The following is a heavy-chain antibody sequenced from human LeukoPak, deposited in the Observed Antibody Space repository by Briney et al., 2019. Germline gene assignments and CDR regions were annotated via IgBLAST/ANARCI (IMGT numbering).Heavy chain of an antibody. CDR2: ISYDGSNK. D-gene: IGHD6-13*01. CDR1: GFTFSSYG. Sequence: QPGGSLRLSCAASGFTFSSYGMHWVRQAPGKGLEWVAVISYDGSNKYYADSVKGRFTISRGNSKNTLYLQMNSLRAEDTAVYYCAPTTFLAAAGTNNWFDPWGQGTLVTVSS. V-gene: IGHV3-30*03. CDR3: APTTFLAAAGTNNWFDP. J-gene: IGHJ5*02.